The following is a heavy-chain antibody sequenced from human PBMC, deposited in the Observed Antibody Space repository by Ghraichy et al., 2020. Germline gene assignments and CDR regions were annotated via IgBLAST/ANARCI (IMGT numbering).Heavy chain of an antibody. Sequence: SQTLSLTYAISGDSVFSNTAAWNWIRQSPSRGLEWLVSTYYRTKWSNDYALSVKSRITINPDTSKNQFSLQLNSVTPEDTAVYYCARESPGRNLGVPDKRNSWFDSWGQGTLVTVSS. CDR2: TYYRTKWSN. J-gene: IGHJ5*01. CDR3: ARESPGRNLGVPDKRNSWFDS. CDR1: GDSVFSNTAA. V-gene: IGHV6-1*01. D-gene: IGHD1-14*01.